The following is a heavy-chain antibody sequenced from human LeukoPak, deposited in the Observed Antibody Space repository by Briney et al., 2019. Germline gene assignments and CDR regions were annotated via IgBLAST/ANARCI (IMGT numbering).Heavy chain of an antibody. Sequence: QPGGSLRLSCAASGFTFSSYEMSWVRQAPGKGLEWVSYISSSGSTIYYADSVKGRFTISRDNAKNSLYLQMNSLRAEDTAVYYCATYRQVLFPFESWGQGTLVTASS. CDR1: GFTFSSYE. CDR2: ISSSGSTI. V-gene: IGHV3-48*03. CDR3: ATYRQVLFPFES. J-gene: IGHJ4*02. D-gene: IGHD2-8*02.